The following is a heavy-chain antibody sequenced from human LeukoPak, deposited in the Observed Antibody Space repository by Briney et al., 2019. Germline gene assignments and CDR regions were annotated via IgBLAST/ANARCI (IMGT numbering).Heavy chain of an antibody. V-gene: IGHV4-4*07. CDR1: GGSISSYY. D-gene: IGHD6-6*01. Sequence: PSETLSLTCTVSGGSISSYYWSWIRQPAGKGLEWIGRIYTSGSTNYNPSLKSRVTMSVDTSKNQFSLKLSSVTAADTAVYYCARYSAGSSDDAFDIWGQGTMVTVSS. CDR3: ARYSAGSSDDAFDI. CDR2: IYTSGST. J-gene: IGHJ3*02.